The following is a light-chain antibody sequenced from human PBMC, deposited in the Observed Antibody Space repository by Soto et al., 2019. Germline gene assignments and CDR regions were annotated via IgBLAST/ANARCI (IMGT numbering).Light chain of an antibody. Sequence: DIQMTQSPSSLSASVGDRVTITCRASHGIRNDLAWFQQKPGKDPKSLIYGASSLQSGVPSKFSGGGSGTEFTLTISSLHPEDFATYYCQQYYTSPLAFGGGTKVEIK. CDR3: QQYYTSPLA. J-gene: IGKJ4*01. CDR2: GAS. CDR1: HGIRND. V-gene: IGKV1-16*02.